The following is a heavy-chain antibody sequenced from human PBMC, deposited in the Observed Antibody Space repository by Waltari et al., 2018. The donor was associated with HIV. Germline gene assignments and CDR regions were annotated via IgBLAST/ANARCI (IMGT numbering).Heavy chain of an antibody. J-gene: IGHJ4*02. CDR2: IYYSGST. V-gene: IGHV4-59*01. CDR3: ARGGSSGYYYG. D-gene: IGHD3-22*01. CDR1: GGSISSYY. Sequence: QVQLQESGPGLVKPSETLSLTCSVSGGSISSYYWSWIRQPPGKGLEWIGYIYYSGSTNDNPSLKSRVTISVDTSKNQFSLKLSSVTAADTAVYYCARGGSSGYYYGWGQGTLVTVSS.